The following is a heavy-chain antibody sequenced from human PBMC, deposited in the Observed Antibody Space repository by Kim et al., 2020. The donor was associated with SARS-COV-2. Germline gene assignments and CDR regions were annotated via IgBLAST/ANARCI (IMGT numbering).Heavy chain of an antibody. CDR3: AKDLYYYDSSGLGSLFDY. CDR1: GFTFGDYA. CDR2: ISWNSGSI. Sequence: GGSLRLSCAASGFTFGDYAMHWVRQAPGKGLEWVSGISWNSGSIGYADSVKGRFTISRDNAKNSLYLQMNSLRAEDTALYYCAKDLYYYDSSGLGSLFDYWGQGTLVTVSS. D-gene: IGHD3-22*01. V-gene: IGHV3-9*01. J-gene: IGHJ4*02.